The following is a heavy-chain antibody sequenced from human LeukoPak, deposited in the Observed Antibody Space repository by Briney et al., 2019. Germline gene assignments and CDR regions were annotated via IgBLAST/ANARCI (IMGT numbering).Heavy chain of an antibody. CDR1: GFTFSSHS. D-gene: IGHD3-22*01. CDR3: ARNHYDTSDYDFDY. V-gene: IGHV3-21*01. CDR2: ISSSSYI. Sequence: GSLRLSCAASGFTFSSHSMNWVRQAPGKGLEWVSFISSSSYIYYADSVKGRFTISRDNAKGSLYLQMNSLRAEDTALYYCARNHYDTSDYDFDYWGQGTLVTVSS. J-gene: IGHJ4*02.